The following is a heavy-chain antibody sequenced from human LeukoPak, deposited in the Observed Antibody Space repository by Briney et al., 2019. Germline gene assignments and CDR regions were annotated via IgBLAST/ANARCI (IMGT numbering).Heavy chain of an antibody. Sequence: SETLSLTCAVYGGSFSGYYWSWIRQPPGKGLEWIGEINHSGSTNYNPSLKSRVTISVGTSKNQFSLKLSSVTAADTAVYYCARAGQLLYRGYFDYWGQGTLVTVSS. J-gene: IGHJ4*02. CDR1: GGSFSGYY. CDR3: ARAGQLLYRGYFDY. V-gene: IGHV4-34*01. CDR2: INHSGST. D-gene: IGHD2-2*01.